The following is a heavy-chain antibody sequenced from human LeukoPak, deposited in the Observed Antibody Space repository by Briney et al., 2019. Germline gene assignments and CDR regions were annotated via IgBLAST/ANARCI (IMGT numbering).Heavy chain of an antibody. J-gene: IGHJ4*02. V-gene: IGHV4-4*07. CDR3: ATNYTAVSAFDC. Sequence: PSETLSLTCTVSGGSINSYYWNWIRQPAGKGLEWIGHIQTSGSTKYNPSLKSRVTMSIDTSKNQFSLNLYSVTAADTAVYYCATNYTAVSAFDCWGQGTLVTVSS. CDR1: GGSINSYY. D-gene: IGHD6-19*01. CDR2: IQTSGST.